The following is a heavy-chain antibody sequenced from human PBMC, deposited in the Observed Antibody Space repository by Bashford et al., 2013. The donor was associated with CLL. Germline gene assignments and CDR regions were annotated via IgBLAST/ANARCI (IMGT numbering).Heavy chain of an antibody. Sequence: SETLSLTCTVSGVSISSGTYYWSWVRQPAGKGVEWIGRIYSSGSPTYNPSLKSRVVMSVDTSKNQFSLKLSSVTAADTAVYYCARVDGDYPLVGSVSRYWGQGTLVTVSS. CDR1: GVSISSGTYY. D-gene: IGHD4-17*01. CDR3: ARVDGDYPLVGSVSRY. J-gene: IGHJ4*02. V-gene: IGHV4-61*02. CDR2: IYSSGSP.